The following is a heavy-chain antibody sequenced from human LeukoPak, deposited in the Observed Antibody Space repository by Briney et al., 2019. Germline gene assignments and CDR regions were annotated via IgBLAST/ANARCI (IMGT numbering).Heavy chain of an antibody. J-gene: IGHJ4*02. D-gene: IGHD2-2*03. V-gene: IGHV5-51*01. CDR3: ASHIGGGYCSSTSCSFDY. CDR2: TYPGDSDT. Sequence: GESLKISCQGSGHSFTSYWIGWVRQMPGKGLEWMGITYPGDSDTRYSPSFQGQVTISADKSISTAYLQWSSLKASDTAMYYCASHIGGGYCSSTSCSFDYWGQGTLVTVSS. CDR1: GHSFTSYW.